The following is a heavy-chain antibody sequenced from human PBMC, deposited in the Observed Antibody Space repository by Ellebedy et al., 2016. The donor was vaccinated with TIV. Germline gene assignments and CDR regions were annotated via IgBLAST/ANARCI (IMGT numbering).Heavy chain of an antibody. V-gene: IGHV3-11*01. CDR3: ARISSGRSFYGMDV. CDR1: GFSSSDYY. CDR2: ISDSGSMI. Sequence: GGSLRLSXAAPGFSSSDYYVSWIRQTPGKGLEWVSYISDSGSMIHYADSVKGRFTISRDNSKNSLYLQMNNLRAEDTAVYYCARISSGRSFYGMDVWGQGTTVTVSS. D-gene: IGHD6-19*01. J-gene: IGHJ6*02.